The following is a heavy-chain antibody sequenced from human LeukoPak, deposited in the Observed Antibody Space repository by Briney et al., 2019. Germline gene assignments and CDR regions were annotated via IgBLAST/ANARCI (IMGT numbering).Heavy chain of an antibody. CDR1: GFTFSSYA. J-gene: IGHJ4*02. CDR3: ANPRDGYNYGDFDY. V-gene: IGHV3-23*01. Sequence: SGGSLRLSCAASGFTFSSYAMSWVRQAPGKGLEWVSAISGSGGSTYYADSVKGRFTISRDNSKNTLYLQMNSLRAEDTAVYHCANPRDGYNYGDFDYWGQGTLVTVSS. CDR2: ISGSGGST. D-gene: IGHD5-24*01.